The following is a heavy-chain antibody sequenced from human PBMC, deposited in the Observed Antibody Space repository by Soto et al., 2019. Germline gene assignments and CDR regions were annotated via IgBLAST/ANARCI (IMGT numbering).Heavy chain of an antibody. CDR3: ATVHNTSRSFDY. CDR1: GFTFSSYA. D-gene: IGHD1-20*01. V-gene: IGHV3-64*04. J-gene: IGHJ4*02. Sequence: PGGSLRLSCSASGFTFSSYALHWVRQAPGKGLEYVSVISPDGGSTYYADSVKGRFTVSRDNSKNTLDLQMSSLRADDTAVYYCATVHNTSRSFDYWGQGTLVTVSS. CDR2: ISPDGGST.